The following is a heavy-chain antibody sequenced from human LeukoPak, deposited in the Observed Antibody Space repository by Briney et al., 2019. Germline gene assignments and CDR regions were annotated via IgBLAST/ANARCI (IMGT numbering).Heavy chain of an antibody. CDR2: IYPGDSDI. V-gene: IGHV5-51*01. D-gene: IGHD2-2*01. Sequence: PGESLKISCKGSGYSFTSYWIGWVRQMPGKGLEWMGIIYPGDSDIRYSPSFQGQVTISADKSISTAYLQWSSLKASDTAMYYCARQRGYCSSTSCYDSPFDYWGQGTLVTVSS. CDR1: GYSFTSYW. CDR3: ARQRGYCSSTSCYDSPFDY. J-gene: IGHJ4*02.